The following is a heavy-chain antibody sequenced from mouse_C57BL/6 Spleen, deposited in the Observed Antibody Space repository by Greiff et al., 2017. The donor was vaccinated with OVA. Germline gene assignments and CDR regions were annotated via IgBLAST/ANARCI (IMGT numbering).Heavy chain of an antibody. CDR3: TRAPGAMDY. CDR2: ISSGSSII. V-gene: IGHV5-17*01. J-gene: IGHJ4*01. CDR1: GFTFSDYG. Sequence: EVNLVESGGGLVKPGGSLKLSCAASGFTFSDYGMHWVRQAPEKGLEWVAYISSGSSIIYYADTVKGRFTISRDNAKNTLSLQMTSLRSEDTAIYYCTRAPGAMDYWGQGTSVTVSS.